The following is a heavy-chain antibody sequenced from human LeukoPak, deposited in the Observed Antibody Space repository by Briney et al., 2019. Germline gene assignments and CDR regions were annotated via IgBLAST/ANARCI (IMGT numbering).Heavy chain of an antibody. CDR1: GVTLSDHH. Sequence: PGGSLRLSCAASGVTLSDHHMDWVRQAPGKGLEWVGRTRDKARGYTTEYAASVKGRFTISRDDSRTLVYLQMNSLRTEDTAVYFCARDRAEGDNSAFDMWGQGTVVTVSS. D-gene: IGHD3-22*01. V-gene: IGHV3-72*01. CDR2: TRDKARGYTT. CDR3: ARDRAEGDNSAFDM. J-gene: IGHJ3*02.